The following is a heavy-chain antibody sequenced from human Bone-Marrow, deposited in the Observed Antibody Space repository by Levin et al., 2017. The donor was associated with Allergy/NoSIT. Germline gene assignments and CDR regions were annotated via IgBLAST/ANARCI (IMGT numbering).Heavy chain of an antibody. D-gene: IGHD3-22*01. J-gene: IGHJ4*02. V-gene: IGHV2-5*02. CDR1: GFSLTTTGVG. CDR3: AHRESAYDGHGFDY. Sequence: ESGPTLVKPTQTLTLTCTFSGFSLTTTGVGVGWIRQPPGKALEWLALIYWDHDKRYSPSLKNTLTITKDPSKNQVVLKMTNVDPVDTGTYYCAHRESAYDGHGFDYWGQGIRVNVAS. CDR2: IYWDHDK.